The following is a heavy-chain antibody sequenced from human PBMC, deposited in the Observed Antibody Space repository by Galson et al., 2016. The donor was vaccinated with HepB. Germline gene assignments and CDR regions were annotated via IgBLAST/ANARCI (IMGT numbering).Heavy chain of an antibody. CDR2: ISFDGNIK. CDR1: GFTLDNYA. CDR3: ARDRGLQWSRNYFDY. D-gene: IGHD4-23*01. Sequence: SLRLSCAASGFTLDNYAMHWVRQAPGKGLEWVAVISFDGNIKFFADSVRGRFTISTDNSKNTVFLQMNSLRPEDTAVYYCARDRGLQWSRNYFDYWGQGTLVTVSS. V-gene: IGHV3-30*04. J-gene: IGHJ4*02.